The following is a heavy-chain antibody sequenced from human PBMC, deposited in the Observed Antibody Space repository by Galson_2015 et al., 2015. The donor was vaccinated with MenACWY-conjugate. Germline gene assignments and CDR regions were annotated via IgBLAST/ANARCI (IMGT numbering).Heavy chain of an antibody. CDR1: VGTISGYY. CDR3: AREKSPDFWSVYYTTHFDF. V-gene: IGHV4-59*01. J-gene: IGHJ4*02. CDR2: IYHSGST. D-gene: IGHD3-3*01. Sequence: SETLSLTCTVSVGTISGYYWSWNRQPPGKGLEWIGYIYHSGSTSDNPSLKSRVTLSVDTSNNQFSLRLSSVTAADPAVYFCAREKSPDFWSVYYTTHFDFWGQGTLVTVSS.